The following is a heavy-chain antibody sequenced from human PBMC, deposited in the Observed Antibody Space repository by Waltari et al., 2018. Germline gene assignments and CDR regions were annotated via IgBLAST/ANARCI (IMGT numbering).Heavy chain of an antibody. CDR3: ARDQEGGNYYYYYMDV. Sequence: EVQLVESGGGLVQPGWSLRLSCAASGFTFSSYWMHWVRQAPGKGLVWVSRINSDGSSTSYADSVKGRFTISRDNAKNTLYLQMNSLRAEDTAVYYCARDQEGGNYYYYYMDVWGKGTTVTVSS. CDR2: INSDGSST. D-gene: IGHD3-16*01. V-gene: IGHV3-74*01. J-gene: IGHJ6*03. CDR1: GFTFSSYW.